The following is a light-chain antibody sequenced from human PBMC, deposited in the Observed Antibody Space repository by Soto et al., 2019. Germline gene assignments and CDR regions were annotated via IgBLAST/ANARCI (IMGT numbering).Light chain of an antibody. CDR2: WAS. Sequence: DIVMTQSPDSLAVSLGERATINCKSSQSVLYSSNNKNYLAWYQQKPGQPPKLLIYWASTRESGVPDRFSGSGSGTDFTLTISSLQAEDVAVYYCQQYYSTLLITLGQGTRLEIK. CDR3: QQYYSTLLIT. V-gene: IGKV4-1*01. CDR1: QSVLYSSNNKNY. J-gene: IGKJ5*01.